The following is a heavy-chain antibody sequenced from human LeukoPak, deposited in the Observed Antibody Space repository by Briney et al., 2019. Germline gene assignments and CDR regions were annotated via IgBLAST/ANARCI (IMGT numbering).Heavy chain of an antibody. Sequence: PSETLSLTCAVYSGSLSGYYWTWIRQPPGKGLEWIGEINHSGSTNYNPSLKSQVTISVDTSKNHFSLKLTSVTAADTAVYYCARGVVVAAYGAFDIWGQGTMVTVSS. V-gene: IGHV4-34*01. CDR1: SGSLSGYY. CDR2: INHSGST. J-gene: IGHJ3*02. D-gene: IGHD2-15*01. CDR3: ARGVVVAAYGAFDI.